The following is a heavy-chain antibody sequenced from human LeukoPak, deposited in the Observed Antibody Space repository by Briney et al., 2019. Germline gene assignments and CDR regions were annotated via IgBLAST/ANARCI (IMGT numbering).Heavy chain of an antibody. V-gene: IGHV1-69*13. D-gene: IGHD3-16*02. CDR1: GYTFTGYY. J-gene: IGHJ4*02. CDR2: IIPIFGTA. Sequence: GASVKVSCKASGYTFTGYYMHWVRQAPGQGLEWMGGIIPIFGTANYAQKFQGRVTITADESTSTAYMELSSLRSEDTAVYYCARTDRLPSGRSLGELSLWGQGTLVTVSS. CDR3: ARTDRLPSGRSLGELSL.